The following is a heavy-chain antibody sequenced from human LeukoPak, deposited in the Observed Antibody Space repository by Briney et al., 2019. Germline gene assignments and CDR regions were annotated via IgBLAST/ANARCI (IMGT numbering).Heavy chain of an antibody. J-gene: IGHJ4*02. CDR2: IYYSGSP. CDR1: GGSISNSGYY. Sequence: SETLSLTCTVSGGSISNSGYYWGWIRQPPGKGLEWIGSIYYSGSPYFNPSLKSRVTISVDTSKNQFSLNLSSVTAADTAAYYCARHRASGGATGFDYWGQGTPVTVSS. CDR3: ARHRASGGATGFDY. D-gene: IGHD1-26*01. V-gene: IGHV4-39*01.